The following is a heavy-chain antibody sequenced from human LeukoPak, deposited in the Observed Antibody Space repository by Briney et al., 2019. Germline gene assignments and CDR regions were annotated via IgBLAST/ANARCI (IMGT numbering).Heavy chain of an antibody. CDR3: ARSGVTMVRGVIRIFDY. V-gene: IGHV1-3*01. CDR1: GGTFSSYA. CDR2: INAGNGNT. D-gene: IGHD3-10*01. Sequence: GSSVKVSCKASGGTFSSYAISWVRQAPGQRLEWMGWINAGNGNTKHSQKFQGRVTITRDTSASTAYMELSSLRSEDTAVYYCARSGVTMVRGVIRIFDYWGQGTLVTVSS. J-gene: IGHJ4*02.